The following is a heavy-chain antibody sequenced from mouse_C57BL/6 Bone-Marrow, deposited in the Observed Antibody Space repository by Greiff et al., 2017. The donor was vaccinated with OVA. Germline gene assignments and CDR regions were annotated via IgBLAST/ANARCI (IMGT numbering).Heavy chain of an antibody. V-gene: IGHV14-4*01. CDR3: TTTYYYGSYY. CDR1: GFNIKDDY. J-gene: IGHJ2*01. Sequence: VQLQQSGAELVRPGASVKLSCTASGFNIKDDYMHWVKQRPEQGLEWIGWIDPENGDTEYASKFQGKATITADTSSNTAYLQLSSLTSEDTAVYYCTTTYYYGSYYWGLGTTLTVSS. D-gene: IGHD1-1*01. CDR2: IDPENGDT.